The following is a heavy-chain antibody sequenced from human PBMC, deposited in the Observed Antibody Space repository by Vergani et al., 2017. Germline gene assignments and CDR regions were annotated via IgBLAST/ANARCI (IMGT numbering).Heavy chain of an antibody. J-gene: IGHJ4*02. Sequence: QVQLVESGGGVVQPGRSLRLSCAASGFTLSSYAMHWVRQAPGKGLEWVAVISYDGSNKYHADSVKGRFTISRDNSKKTLYLQMNSLRAEDTAVYYCARGASGDYVSSFDYWGQGTLVTVSS. CDR1: GFTLSSYA. CDR3: ARGASGDYVSSFDY. V-gene: IGHV3-30-3*01. D-gene: IGHD4-17*01. CDR2: ISYDGSNK.